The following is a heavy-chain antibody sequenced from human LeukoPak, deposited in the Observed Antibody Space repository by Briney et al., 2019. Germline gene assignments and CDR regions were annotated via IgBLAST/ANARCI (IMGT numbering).Heavy chain of an antibody. J-gene: IGHJ4*02. Sequence: PSETLSLTCTVSGGYTSSGDYYWSWLRQPPGKGLEWIGYIYYSGSTYFNPSLKSRVTISVETSKNQFSLKLSSVTAADTAVYYCARVPVYSGTYFDYWGQGTLVTVSS. D-gene: IGHD1-26*01. CDR3: ARVPVYSGTYFDY. CDR2: IYYSGST. CDR1: GGYTSSGDYY. V-gene: IGHV4-30-4*01.